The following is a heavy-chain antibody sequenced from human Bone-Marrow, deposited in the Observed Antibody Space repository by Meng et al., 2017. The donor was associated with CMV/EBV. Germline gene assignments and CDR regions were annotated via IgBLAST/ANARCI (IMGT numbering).Heavy chain of an antibody. CDR3: ARDKLTFGYETLAASYFDY. V-gene: IGHV3-21*01. Sequence: GGSLRLSCAGSRFPLKRFTMNWVRQAPGKGLEWVSSVRSDSDYTTYADSVKGRFTIYRDDAKNSVYLLMNSLRVEDTATYFCARDKLTFGYETLAASYFDYWGQGALVPVSS. CDR2: VRSDSDYT. D-gene: IGHD3-16*01. CDR1: RFPLKRFT. J-gene: IGHJ4*02.